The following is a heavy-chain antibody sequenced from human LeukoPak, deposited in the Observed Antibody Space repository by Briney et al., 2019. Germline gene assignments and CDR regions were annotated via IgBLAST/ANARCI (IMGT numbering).Heavy chain of an antibody. CDR1: GFTFSSYA. Sequence: PGRSLRLSCAASGFTFSSYAMHWVRQAPGKGLEWVAVISYDGGNKYYADSVKGRFTLSRDNSKNTLYLQMNSLRAEDTAVYYCARDGKQWLVPYAFDIWGQGTMVTVSS. CDR2: ISYDGGNK. D-gene: IGHD6-19*01. CDR3: ARDGKQWLVPYAFDI. J-gene: IGHJ3*02. V-gene: IGHV3-30-3*01.